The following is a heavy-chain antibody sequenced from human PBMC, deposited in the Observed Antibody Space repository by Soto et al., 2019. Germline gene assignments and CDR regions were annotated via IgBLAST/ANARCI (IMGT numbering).Heavy chain of an antibody. V-gene: IGHV4-59*01. CDR2: IYYSGST. D-gene: IGHD3-3*01. CDR3: ASTDDFWSGDYGYYYYYMDV. Sequence: QVQLQESGPGLVKPSETLSLTCTVSGGSISSYYWSWIRQPPGKGLEWIGYIYYSGSTNYNPSLKGRVTISVDTSKNQFSLKLSSVTAADTAVYYCASTDDFWSGDYGYYYYYMDVWGKGTTLTVSS. CDR1: GGSISSYY. J-gene: IGHJ6*03.